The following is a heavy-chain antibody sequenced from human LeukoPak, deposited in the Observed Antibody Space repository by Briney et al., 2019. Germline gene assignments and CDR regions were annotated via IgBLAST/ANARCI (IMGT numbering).Heavy chain of an antibody. Sequence: KPSETLSLTCTVSGGSISSYYWSWIRQPAGKGLEWIGRIYASGSINYNPSLKSRVTMSVDTSKSQFSLKLISVTAADTAVYYCARDPRGIVGANHNWFDPWGQGTLVTVSS. CDR3: ARDPRGIVGANHNWFDP. CDR1: GGSISSYY. D-gene: IGHD1-26*01. CDR2: IYASGSI. V-gene: IGHV4-4*07. J-gene: IGHJ5*02.